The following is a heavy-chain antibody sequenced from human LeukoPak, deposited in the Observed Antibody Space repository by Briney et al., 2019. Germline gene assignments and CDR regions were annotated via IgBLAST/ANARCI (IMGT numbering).Heavy chain of an antibody. D-gene: IGHD2-2*01. J-gene: IGHJ4*02. Sequence: EASVKVSCKASGYTFTSFGINWVRQAPGQGLEWMAWINPNSGGTYYAQNFHDRITMTRDTSISTAYMELSRLRSDDTAIYYCARANALYCSSTSCLFDYWGQGTLVTVSS. V-gene: IGHV1-2*02. CDR3: ARANALYCSSTSCLFDY. CDR2: INPNSGGT. CDR1: GYTFTSFG.